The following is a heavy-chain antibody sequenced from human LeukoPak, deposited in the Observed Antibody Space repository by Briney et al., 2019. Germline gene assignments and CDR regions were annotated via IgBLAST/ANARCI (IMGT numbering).Heavy chain of an antibody. CDR2: ISISSGTT. CDR3: ARGEGS. V-gene: IGHV3-23*01. CDR1: GFTFSNYA. Sequence: RGSLRLSYAASGFTFSNYAMSWVRQAPGKGLEWVSSISISSGTTYYADSVKGRFTISRDNSKKTLYLQMNSLRAEDTAVYYCARGEGSWGQGTLVTVSS. J-gene: IGHJ5*02.